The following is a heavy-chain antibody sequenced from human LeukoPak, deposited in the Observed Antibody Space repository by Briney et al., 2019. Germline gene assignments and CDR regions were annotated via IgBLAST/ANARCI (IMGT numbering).Heavy chain of an antibody. Sequence: QPSETLSLTCAVYGGSFSGYYWSWIRQPPGKGLEWIGEINHSGSTNYNPSLKSRVTLSVDTSKNQFSLKLSSVTAADTAVYYCARGHGPFDYWGQGTLVTVSS. CDR1: GGSFSGYY. CDR3: ARGHGPFDY. CDR2: INHSGST. V-gene: IGHV4-34*01. J-gene: IGHJ4*02.